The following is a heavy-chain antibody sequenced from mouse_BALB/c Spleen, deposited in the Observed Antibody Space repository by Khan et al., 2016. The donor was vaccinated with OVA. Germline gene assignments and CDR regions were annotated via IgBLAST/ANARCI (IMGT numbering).Heavy chain of an antibody. CDR3: TRSGYGSFAY. CDR1: GYTFSSYY. Sequence: VQLQQSGAELVKPGASVKLSCKASGYTFSSYYMYWVKQRPGQGLELIGEINPNNGGTNFNAKFKSKAALPVAKSSTTAYMQLSSLTSEDAAVYYCTRSGYGSFAYWGQGTLVTVST. D-gene: IGHD2-2*01. J-gene: IGHJ3*01. V-gene: IGHV1S81*02. CDR2: INPNNGGT.